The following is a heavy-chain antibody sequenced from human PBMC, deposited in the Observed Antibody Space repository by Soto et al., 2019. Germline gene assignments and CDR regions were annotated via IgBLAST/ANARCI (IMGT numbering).Heavy chain of an antibody. CDR3: ARDVGRRGYFDF. CDR2: IYYTGGT. D-gene: IGHD3-10*01. J-gene: IGHJ4*02. Sequence: QVQLQESGPGLVKPSQTLSLTCSVSGDSITSGGYYWTWIRHHPGKGLEWIGHIYYTGGTYYNPSLKSRVXXXGXXSKNQFSLKLSSVTAADTAVYYCARDVGRRGYFDFWGQGTLVTVSS. CDR1: GDSITSGGYY. V-gene: IGHV4-31*03.